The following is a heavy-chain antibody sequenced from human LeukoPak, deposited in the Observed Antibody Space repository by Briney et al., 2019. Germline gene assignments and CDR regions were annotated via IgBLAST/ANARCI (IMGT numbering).Heavy chain of an antibody. J-gene: IGHJ4*02. CDR2: VNHSGDA. D-gene: IGHD3-9*01. CDR3: ARSEVNSAGYWVILY. CDR1: GGSLSGSH. V-gene: IGHV4-34*01. Sequence: PSETLSLTCAVDGGSLSGSHWSWLRQSPRKRLEWIGEVNHSGDANYNPSLQTRVDISVDMSKNQFSLKMNSVTAADTAVYYCARSEVNSAGYWVILYWGQGTLVTVSS.